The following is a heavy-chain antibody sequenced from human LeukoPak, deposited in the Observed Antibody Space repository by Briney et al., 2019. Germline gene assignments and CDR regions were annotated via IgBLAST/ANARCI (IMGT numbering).Heavy chain of an antibody. J-gene: IGHJ4*02. CDR3: ARDSWYASDY. D-gene: IGHD6-13*01. CDR2: IKQDGSEK. V-gene: IGHV3-7*03. CDR1: GFTFRNYW. Sequence: GGSLRLSCAASGFTFRNYWMSWVRQAPGKGLGWVSNIKQDGSEKYYVDSVKGRFTISRDNAKNSLHLQMNSLRAEDTAVYYCARDSWYASDYWGQGTLVTVSS.